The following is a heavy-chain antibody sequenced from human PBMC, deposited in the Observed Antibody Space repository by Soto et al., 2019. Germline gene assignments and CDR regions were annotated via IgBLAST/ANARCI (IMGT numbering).Heavy chain of an antibody. CDR1: GGSISSGSYY. CDR2: IYYSGTT. Sequence: QVQLQESGPGLVKPSQTLSLTCTVSGGSISSGSYYWSWIRQHPGKGLEWIGYIYYSGTTYYNPSLKSRVIISLDSSKNQLSLKLNSVTAADTAVYYCARDRGADYYDSGGYYGVNAFDIWGQGTMVTVSS. CDR3: ARDRGADYYDSGGYYGVNAFDI. D-gene: IGHD3-22*01. V-gene: IGHV4-31*03. J-gene: IGHJ3*02.